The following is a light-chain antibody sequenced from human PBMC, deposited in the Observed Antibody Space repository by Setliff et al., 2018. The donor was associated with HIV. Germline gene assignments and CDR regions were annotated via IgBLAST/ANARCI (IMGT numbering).Light chain of an antibody. CDR3: SSYTSSSTLWV. CDR2: DVS. V-gene: IGLV2-14*03. J-gene: IGLJ3*02. Sequence: LTQPASVSGSPGQSITISCTGTSSDVGGYNYVSWYQQHPDKAPKLMIYDVSNRPSGVSNRFSGSKSGNTASLTISGLQAEDEADYYCSSYTSSSTLWVFGGGTNVTVL. CDR1: SSDVGGYNY.